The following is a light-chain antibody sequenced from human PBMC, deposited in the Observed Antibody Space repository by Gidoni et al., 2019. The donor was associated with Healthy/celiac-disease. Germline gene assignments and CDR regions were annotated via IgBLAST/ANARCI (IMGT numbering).Light chain of an antibody. CDR1: SGSVSSNYN. Sequence: TVVTQEPSFAVSPGGTVTLTCGLTSGSVSSNYNPSWFQQTPGQAPRTLTYNTKIRSAGAPDRFSGSILGNKAALTITGAQADDESDYYCVLYTGGCIWVFGGGPKLTVL. J-gene: IGLJ3*02. V-gene: IGLV8-61*01. CDR2: NTK. CDR3: VLYTGGCIWV.